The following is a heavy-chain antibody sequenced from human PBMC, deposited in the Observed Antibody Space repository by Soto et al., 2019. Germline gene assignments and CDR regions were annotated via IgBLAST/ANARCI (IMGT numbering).Heavy chain of an antibody. CDR3: AKASYDILTGYYPDY. J-gene: IGHJ4*02. D-gene: IGHD3-9*01. CDR2: ISGSGGGT. Sequence: PGESLKISCAASGFTFSSYAMSWVRQAPGKGLEWVSLISGSGGGTYYADSVKGRFTISRDNSKNTLYLQVNSLRAEDTAVYFCAKASYDILTGYYPDYWGQGTLVTAPQ. CDR1: GFTFSSYA. V-gene: IGHV3-23*01.